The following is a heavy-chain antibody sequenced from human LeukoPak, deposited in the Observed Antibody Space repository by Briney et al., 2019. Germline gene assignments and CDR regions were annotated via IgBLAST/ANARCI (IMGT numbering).Heavy chain of an antibody. CDR2: IKKDGSET. D-gene: IGHD5-12*01. Sequence: GGSLRLSCAASGFTFSTSWMSWVRQVPGKGLEWVANIKKDGSETYYVDSVKGRFTISRDNAKNSLYLQMNSLKAEDTAMYYCARGRYSGTTYYFDYWGQGTLVTVSS. V-gene: IGHV3-7*03. CDR3: ARGRYSGTTYYFDY. J-gene: IGHJ4*02. CDR1: GFTFSTSW.